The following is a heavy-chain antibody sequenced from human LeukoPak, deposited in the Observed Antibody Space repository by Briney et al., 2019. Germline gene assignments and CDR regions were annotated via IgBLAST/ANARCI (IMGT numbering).Heavy chain of an antibody. J-gene: IGHJ4*02. CDR2: IRYDGSNK. V-gene: IGHV3-30*02. CDR3: AKDLDYYDSSGYGDY. D-gene: IGHD3-22*01. Sequence: GGSLRLSCAASGFTFSSYGMHWVRQAPGKGLEWVAFIRYDGSNKYYADSVKGRFTISRDNSKNTLYLQMNSLRAEDTAVYYCAKDLDYYDSSGYGDYWGQGTLVTVSS. CDR1: GFTFSSYG.